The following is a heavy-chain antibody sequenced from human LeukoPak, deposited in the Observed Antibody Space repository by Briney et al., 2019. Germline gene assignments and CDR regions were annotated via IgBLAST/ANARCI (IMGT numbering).Heavy chain of an antibody. CDR3: ARDTGSARYYGMDV. Sequence: GRSLRLSCAASGFTFSSYAMHWVRQAPGKGLEWVAVISYDGSNKYYADSVKGRFTISRDNSKNTLYLQMNSLRAEDTAVYYCARDTGSARYYGMDVWGQGTTVTVS. J-gene: IGHJ6*02. CDR2: ISYDGSNK. CDR1: GFTFSSYA. V-gene: IGHV3-30-3*01. D-gene: IGHD6-19*01.